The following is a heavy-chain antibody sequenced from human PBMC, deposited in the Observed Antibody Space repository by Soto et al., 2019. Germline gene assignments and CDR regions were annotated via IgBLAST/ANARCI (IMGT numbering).Heavy chain of an antibody. CDR3: ARESSGWYKYFDY. CDR1: GYTFAGYY. D-gene: IGHD6-19*01. J-gene: IGHJ4*02. CDR2: INPNSGGT. V-gene: IGHV1-2*02. Sequence: ASVKVSCKASGYTFAGYYMHWVRQAPGQGLEWMGWINPNSGGTNYAQKFQGRVTMTRDTSISTAYMELSRLRSDDTAVYYCARESSGWYKYFDYWGQGTLVTVSS.